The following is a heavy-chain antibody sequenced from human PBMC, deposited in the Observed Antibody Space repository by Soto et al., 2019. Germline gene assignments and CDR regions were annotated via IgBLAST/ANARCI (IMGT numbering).Heavy chain of an antibody. Sequence: GGSLRLSCAASGFTFSSYGMHWVRQAPGKGLEWVAVISYDGSNKYYADSVKGRFTISRDNSKNTLYLQMNSLRAEDTAVYYCAKFHIFRPPDAFDIWGQGTMVTVSS. V-gene: IGHV3-30*18. J-gene: IGHJ3*02. CDR3: AKFHIFRPPDAFDI. D-gene: IGHD3-3*02. CDR1: GFTFSSYG. CDR2: ISYDGSNK.